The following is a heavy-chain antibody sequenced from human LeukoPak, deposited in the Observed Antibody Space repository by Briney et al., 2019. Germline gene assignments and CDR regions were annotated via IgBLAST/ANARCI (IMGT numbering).Heavy chain of an antibody. CDR2: ISNSGSA. Sequence: SETLSLTCTVSGDSMTSSNYYWGWIRQPPGKGLEWIGSISNSGSAYYSPSLKSRDAISVDTSNNQFSLKLRSVTAADTAVHYCARSLSPLGDAFDIWGQGTMVTVSS. V-gene: IGHV4-39*01. D-gene: IGHD7-27*01. J-gene: IGHJ3*02. CDR1: GDSMTSSNYY. CDR3: ARSLSPLGDAFDI.